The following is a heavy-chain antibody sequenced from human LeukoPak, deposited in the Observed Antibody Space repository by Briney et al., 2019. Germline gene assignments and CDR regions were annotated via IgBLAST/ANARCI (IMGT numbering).Heavy chain of an antibody. CDR2: INHSGWT. V-gene: IGHV4-34*01. D-gene: IGHD2-8*02. CDR3: ARSLLWPTGASES. Sequence: SETLSLTCAVYGGFFGGYYWTWIRQSPGKGLEWIGEINHSGWTNYNPSLESRVTISLDASRTQFSLKMNSLTAADTAVYFCARSLLWPTGASESGGQGTTVTVSS. J-gene: IGHJ3*02. CDR1: GGFFGGYY.